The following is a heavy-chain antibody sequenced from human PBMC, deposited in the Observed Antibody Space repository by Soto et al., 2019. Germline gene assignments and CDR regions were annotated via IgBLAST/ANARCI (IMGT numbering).Heavy chain of an antibody. CDR1: GGSISSGGYY. Sequence: QVQLQESGPGLVKPSQTLSLTCTVSGGSISSGGYYWSWIRQHPGTGLEWIGYIYYSGSTYYNPSLNSRVTISVDTSNNQVSLKLSSVTAADTAVYYCARAPIYDDSSGYKSLPFDSWGQGTLVTVSS. V-gene: IGHV4-31*03. CDR2: IYYSGST. J-gene: IGHJ4*02. CDR3: ARAPIYDDSSGYKSLPFDS. D-gene: IGHD3-22*01.